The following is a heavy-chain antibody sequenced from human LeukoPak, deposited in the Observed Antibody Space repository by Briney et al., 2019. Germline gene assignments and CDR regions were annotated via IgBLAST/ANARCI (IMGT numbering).Heavy chain of an antibody. D-gene: IGHD6-19*01. CDR3: ARGGIAVAGSDY. CDR1: RFTFSSYG. J-gene: IGHJ4*02. Sequence: GGSLRLSCAASRFTFSSYGMHWVRQAPGKGLEWVAFIRHDGSYKYYADSVKGRFTISRDNAKNSLYLQMNSLRAEDTAVYYCARGGIAVAGSDYWGQGTLVTVSS. CDR2: IRHDGSYK. V-gene: IGHV3-30*02.